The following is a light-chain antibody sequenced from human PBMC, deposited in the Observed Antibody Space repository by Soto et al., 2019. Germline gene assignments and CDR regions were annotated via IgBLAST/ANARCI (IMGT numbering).Light chain of an antibody. CDR3: QQRSNWPSVT. V-gene: IGKV3-11*01. CDR2: GAS. Sequence: DIVLTQSPATLSLSLGERATLSCRASQSVTAYLAWYQQKPGQSPRLLIYGASNRATGIPAWFSGSGSGTAFTLTISSLEPEDFAVYYCQQRSNWPSVTFGQGTKVEIK. J-gene: IGKJ1*01. CDR1: QSVTAY.